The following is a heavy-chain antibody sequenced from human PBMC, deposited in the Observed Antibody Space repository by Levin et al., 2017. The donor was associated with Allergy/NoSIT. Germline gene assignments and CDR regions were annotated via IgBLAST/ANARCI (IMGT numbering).Heavy chain of an antibody. Sequence: GGSLRLSCKGSGYIFTNYWIGWVRQMPGKGLEWMGVIYPGDSDTKYSPSFQGQVTISADKSISTAYLQWSSLKASDTAMYYCARPVHYYGAGNYDVWGQGTTVTVSS. CDR3: ARPVHYYGAGNYDV. J-gene: IGHJ6*02. CDR2: IYPGDSDT. D-gene: IGHD3-10*01. V-gene: IGHV5-51*01. CDR1: GYIFTNYW.